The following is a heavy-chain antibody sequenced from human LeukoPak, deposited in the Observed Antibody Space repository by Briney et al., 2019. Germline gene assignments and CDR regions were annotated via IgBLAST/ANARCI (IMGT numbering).Heavy chain of an antibody. CDR1: GFTVSTNY. CDR3: AKDILDYDFWSGFGT. V-gene: IGHV3-9*01. Sequence: GGSLRLSCAASGFTVSTNYMSWVRQAPGKGLEWVSGISWNSGSIGYADSVKGRFTISRDNAKNSLYLQMNSLRAEDTALYYCAKDILDYDFWSGFGTWGQGTLVTVSS. J-gene: IGHJ5*02. CDR2: ISWNSGSI. D-gene: IGHD3-3*01.